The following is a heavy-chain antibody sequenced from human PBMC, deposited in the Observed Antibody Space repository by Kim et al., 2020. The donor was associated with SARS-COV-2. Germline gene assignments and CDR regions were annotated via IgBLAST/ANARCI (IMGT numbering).Heavy chain of an antibody. V-gene: IGHV1-2*02. Sequence: ASVKVSCKASGYTFTANYIHWVRRAPGEGLEWMGWIDPSGGGTKYARRFQGRVTMTRDTSVSTAYMELTILTSDDTAVYYCAKGYCGAASCYPFDYWGQGTLVTVSS. J-gene: IGHJ4*02. CDR2: IDPSGGGT. CDR3: AKGYCGAASCYPFDY. D-gene: IGHD2-15*01. CDR1: GYTFTANY.